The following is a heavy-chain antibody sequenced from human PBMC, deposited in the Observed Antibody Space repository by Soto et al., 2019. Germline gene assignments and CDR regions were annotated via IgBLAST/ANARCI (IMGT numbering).Heavy chain of an antibody. D-gene: IGHD2-21*02. V-gene: IGHV4-31*03. CDR3: AREDDGGDSLDV. J-gene: IGHJ6*02. CDR1: GGSISSGGYY. CDR2: IYYSGST. Sequence: SETLSLTCTVSGGSISSGGYYWSWIRQHPGKGLEWIGYIYYSGSTYYNPSLKSRVTISVDTSKNQFSLKLSSVTAADTAVYFCAREDDGGDSLDVWGQGTTVTVSS.